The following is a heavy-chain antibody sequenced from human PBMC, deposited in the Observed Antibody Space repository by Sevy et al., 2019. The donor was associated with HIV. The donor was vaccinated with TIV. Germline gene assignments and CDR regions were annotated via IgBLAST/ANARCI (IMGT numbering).Heavy chain of an antibody. CDR3: ARIGDYYDSSGYYPLKF. CDR1: GYTFTGYY. J-gene: IGHJ4*02. Sequence: ASVKVSCKASGYTFTGYYIHWVRQAPGQGLEWMGWINPNSGGTYFAKKFQESVTMTTDTSVNTAYMELRSLRFDDTAVYYFARIGDYYDSSGYYPLKFWGQGTLVTVSS. V-gene: IGHV1-2*02. D-gene: IGHD3-22*01. CDR2: INPNSGGT.